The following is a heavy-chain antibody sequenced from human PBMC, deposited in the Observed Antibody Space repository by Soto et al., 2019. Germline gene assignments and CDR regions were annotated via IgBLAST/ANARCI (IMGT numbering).Heavy chain of an antibody. CDR2: IKPNSGGT. Sequence: ASVTVSFKSSLYTFPEYCMHCLRQAPSQGLEWMGWIKPNSGGTNYAQKFQGRVTMTRDTSNSTAYMELSRLRSDDTAVYYCARVGYYDFWSGYYSSFDTWGQGTLVTVSS. CDR3: ARVGYYDFWSGYYSSFDT. D-gene: IGHD3-3*01. CDR1: LYTFPEYC. J-gene: IGHJ5*02. V-gene: IGHV1-2*02.